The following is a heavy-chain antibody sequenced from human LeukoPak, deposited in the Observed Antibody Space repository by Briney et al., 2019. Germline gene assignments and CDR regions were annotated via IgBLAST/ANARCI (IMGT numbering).Heavy chain of an antibody. J-gene: IGHJ6*02. CDR3: ARDSRHYYAHDV. D-gene: IGHD3-10*01. CDR1: GFTFSSYS. CDR2: ISSSSSTI. V-gene: IGHV3-48*01. Sequence: PGGSLRLSSAASGFTFSSYSMNWVRQAPGKGLEWVSYISSSSSTIYYADSVKGRFTISRDNAKNSLYLQMNSLRAEDTAVYYCARDSRHYYAHDVWGQGTTVTVSS.